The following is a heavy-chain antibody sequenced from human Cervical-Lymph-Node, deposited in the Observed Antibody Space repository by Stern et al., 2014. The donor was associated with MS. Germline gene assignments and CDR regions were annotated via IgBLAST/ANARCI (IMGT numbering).Heavy chain of an antibody. CDR2: TIPILGLP. D-gene: IGHD1-1*01. Sequence: VQLEESGAEVKKPGSSVNVSCMASGGTFSSSYAITWLRQAPGQGLEWMGRTIPILGLPYYAQKFQGRVTITADTTTNTAYMGLNSLTSEDTAVYYCARGVVSNRATATLHNLFDPWGQGTLVTVSS. V-gene: IGHV1-69*09. J-gene: IGHJ5*02. CDR3: ARGVVSNRATATLHNLFDP. CDR1: GGTFSSSYA.